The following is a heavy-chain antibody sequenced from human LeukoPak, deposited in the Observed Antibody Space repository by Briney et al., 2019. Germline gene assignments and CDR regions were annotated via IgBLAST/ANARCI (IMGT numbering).Heavy chain of an antibody. D-gene: IGHD3-9*01. Sequence: SETLSLTCTVSGVSISSGGYYWSWIRQPPGKGLEWIGSIYYSGSTYYNPSLKSRVTISVDTSKNQFSLKLSSVTAADTAVYYCARGGLLRYPQAPYYYYYMDVWGKGTTVTVSS. V-gene: IGHV4-39*07. J-gene: IGHJ6*03. CDR3: ARGGLLRYPQAPYYYYYMDV. CDR1: GVSISSGGYY. CDR2: IYYSGST.